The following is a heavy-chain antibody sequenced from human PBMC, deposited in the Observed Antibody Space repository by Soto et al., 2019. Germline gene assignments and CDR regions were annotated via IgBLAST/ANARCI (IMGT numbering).Heavy chain of an antibody. V-gene: IGHV4-59*11. CDR1: GGSISSHY. J-gene: IGHJ6*02. CDR3: ARDGREASGMDV. CDR2: IYYRGST. D-gene: IGHD1-26*01. Sequence: PSETLSLTFTVSGGSISSHYWSWVRQAPGKGLEWIGHIYYRGSTNYNPSLRSRSTISVDTSKNQFSLKLNSVTTADAAVYYCARDGREASGMDVWGQGTKVTVSS.